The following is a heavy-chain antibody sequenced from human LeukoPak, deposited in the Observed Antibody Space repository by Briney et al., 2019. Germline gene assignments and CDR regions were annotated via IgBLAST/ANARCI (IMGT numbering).Heavy chain of an antibody. D-gene: IGHD3-10*01. V-gene: IGHV4-38-2*02. J-gene: IGHJ4*02. CDR1: GYSIGSGYY. CDR3: ARHAFGEVPAADY. Sequence: PSETLSLTCTVSGYSIGSGYYWGWIRQPPGKGLEWIGSIYHSGSTYYNPSLKSRVTISVDTSKNQFSLKLSSVTAADTAMYYCARHAFGEVPAADYWGQGTLVTVSS. CDR2: IYHSGST.